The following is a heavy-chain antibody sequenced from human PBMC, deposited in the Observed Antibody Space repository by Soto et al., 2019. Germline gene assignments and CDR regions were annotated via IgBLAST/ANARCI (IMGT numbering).Heavy chain of an antibody. CDR2: VKGKADGGAT. Sequence: PGGSLRLSCAGSGFTFSNAWMNWVRQVPGKGLEWVGRVKGKADGGATDYAAPVKGRFTISRDDLKNTVYLQMNSLKTEDTAVYFCATGQVLDYWGLGTLVTVSS. CDR1: GFTFSNAW. V-gene: IGHV3-15*01. CDR3: ATGQVLDY. J-gene: IGHJ4*02.